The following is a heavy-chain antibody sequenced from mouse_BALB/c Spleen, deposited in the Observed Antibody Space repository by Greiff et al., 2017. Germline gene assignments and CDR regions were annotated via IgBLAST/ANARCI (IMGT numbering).Heavy chain of an antibody. CDR3: TRDDGYTAWYFDV. D-gene: IGHD2-3*01. CDR1: GFTFSSYT. CDR2: ISSGGSYT. Sequence: EVHLVESGGGLVKPGGSLKLSCAASGFTFSSYTMSWVRQTPEKRLEWVATISSGGSYTYYPDSVKGRFTISRDNAKNTLYLQMSSLKSEDTAMYYCTRDDGYTAWYFDVWGAGTTVTVSS. V-gene: IGHV5-6-4*01. J-gene: IGHJ1*01.